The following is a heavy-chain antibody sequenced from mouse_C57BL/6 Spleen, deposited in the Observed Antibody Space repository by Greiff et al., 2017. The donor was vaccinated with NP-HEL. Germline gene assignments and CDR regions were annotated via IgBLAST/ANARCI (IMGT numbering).Heavy chain of an antibody. D-gene: IGHD4-1*01. CDR1: GYSITSGYY. J-gene: IGHJ4*01. CDR3: ASLGRKAMDY. CDR2: KSYDGST. Sequence: EVQLQQSGPGLVKPSQSLSLTCSVTGYSITSGYYWNWIRQFPGNKLEWMGYKSYDGSTNYNPSLKNRISITRDTSKNQFFLKLNSVTTEDTATYYCASLGRKAMDYWGQGTSVTVSS. V-gene: IGHV3-6*01.